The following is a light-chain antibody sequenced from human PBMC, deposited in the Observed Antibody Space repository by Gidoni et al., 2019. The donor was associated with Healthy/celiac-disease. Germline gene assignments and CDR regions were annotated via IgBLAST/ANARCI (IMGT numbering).Light chain of an antibody. CDR2: GAS. CDR1: QSVSSSY. Sequence: EIVLTQSPGTLSLSPGERATLSCRASQSVSSSYLAWYQQKPGQAPRLLIYGASSRATGIPDRFSGSGSGTDFTLTISRLEPEDFAVNYCQQYGTSGTFGGGTKVEIK. V-gene: IGKV3-20*01. CDR3: QQYGTSGT. J-gene: IGKJ4*01.